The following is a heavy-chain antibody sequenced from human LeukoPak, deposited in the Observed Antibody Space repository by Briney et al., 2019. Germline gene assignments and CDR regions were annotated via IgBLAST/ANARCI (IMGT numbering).Heavy chain of an antibody. CDR3: TRELGGSYNDY. V-gene: IGHV4-59*01. CDR2: IYYSGST. Sequence: SETLSLTCTVSGGSISSYYWSWIRQPPGKGLEGIGYIYYSGSTNYNPSLKSRVTLSVDTSKNQFSLKLSSVTAADTAVYYCTRELGGSYNDYWGQGPLVTVSS. J-gene: IGHJ4*02. CDR1: GGSISSYY. D-gene: IGHD1-26*01.